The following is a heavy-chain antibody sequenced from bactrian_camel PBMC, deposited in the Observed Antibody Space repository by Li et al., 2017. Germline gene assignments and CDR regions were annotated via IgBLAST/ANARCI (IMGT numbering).Heavy chain of an antibody. CDR2: IDSDGDT. CDR1: GMHYTSYC. V-gene: IGHV3S53*01. J-gene: IGHJ7*01. D-gene: IGHD3*01. Sequence: HVQLVESGGGSVKAGGSLRLSCLMSGMHYTSYCAGWFRQAPGKAREGIAVIDSDGDTAYAESMKDRFTISVDNAKNTVTLQMNNLKPEDTAVYYCAADHSGYGLGTNCYAMDYRGKGTQVTVS.